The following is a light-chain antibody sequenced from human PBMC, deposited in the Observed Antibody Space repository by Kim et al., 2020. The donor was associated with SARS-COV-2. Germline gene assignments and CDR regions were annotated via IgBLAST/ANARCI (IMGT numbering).Light chain of an antibody. Sequence: QSVLTQPPSAFGTPGQRVTISCSGSSSNIGSNYVYWYQQPPGTAPKLLIYRNNQRPSGAPDRFSGSKSGTSASLAISGLRSEDEADYYCAAWDDSLSGPVFGGGTELTVL. CDR3: AAWDDSLSGPV. V-gene: IGLV1-47*01. CDR2: RNN. J-gene: IGLJ3*02. CDR1: SSNIGSNY.